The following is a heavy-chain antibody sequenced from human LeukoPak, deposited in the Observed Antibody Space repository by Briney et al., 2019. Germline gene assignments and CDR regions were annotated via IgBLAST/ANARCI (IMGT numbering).Heavy chain of an antibody. CDR3: AKGRACTNGVCHFDY. D-gene: IGHD2-8*01. CDR1: GFTFSSYD. Sequence: GGSLRLSCAASGFTFSSYDMSWVRQAPGKGLEWVSVISTSGGSTYHADSVKGRFIISRDNSKNTLYLQINSLRAEDTAAYYCAKGRACTNGVCHFDYWGRGTLVTVSS. J-gene: IGHJ4*02. CDR2: ISTSGGST. V-gene: IGHV3-23*01.